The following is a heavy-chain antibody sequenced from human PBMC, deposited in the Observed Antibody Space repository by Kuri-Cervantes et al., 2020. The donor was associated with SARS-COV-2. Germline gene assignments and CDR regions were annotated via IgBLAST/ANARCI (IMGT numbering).Heavy chain of an antibody. J-gene: IGHJ4*02. CDR2: ISSSSSYI. V-gene: IGHV3-21*04. CDR1: GFTFSSYS. D-gene: IGHD4-23*01. Sequence: LSLTCAASGFTFSSYSMNWVRQAPGKGLQWVSSISSSSSYIYYADSVKGRFTISRDNAKNSLYLQMNSLRAEDTAVYYCAKAPRPHWDGGNSGDYRGQGTLVTVSS. CDR3: AKAPRPHWDGGNSGDY.